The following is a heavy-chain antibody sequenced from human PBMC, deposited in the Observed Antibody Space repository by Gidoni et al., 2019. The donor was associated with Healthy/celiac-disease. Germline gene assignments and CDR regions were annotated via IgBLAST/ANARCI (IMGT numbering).Heavy chain of an antibody. J-gene: IGHJ5*02. CDR2: INHSGST. CDR3: ARGEQLVYRA. D-gene: IGHD6-13*01. CDR1: GGSFSGYY. Sequence: QVQLQQWGAGLLKPSETLSLTCAVYGGSFSGYYWSWIRQPPGKGLEWIGEINHSGSTNYNPSLKSRVTISVDTSKNQFSLKLSSVTAADTAVYYCARGEQLVYRAWGQGTLVTVSS. V-gene: IGHV4-34*01.